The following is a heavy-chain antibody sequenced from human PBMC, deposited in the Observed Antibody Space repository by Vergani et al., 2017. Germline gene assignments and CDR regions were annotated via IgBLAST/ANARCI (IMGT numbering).Heavy chain of an antibody. D-gene: IGHD3-16*01. Sequence: QVQLQESVPGLVKPSETLSLTCTVSGGSISSYYWSWIRQPPGKGLEWIGYIYYSGSTNYNPSLKIRVTISVDTSKNQFSLKLSSVTAADTAVYYCARVGGGPLFDCWGQGTLVTVSS. CDR2: IYYSGST. CDR1: GGSISSYY. J-gene: IGHJ4*02. V-gene: IGHV4-59*01. CDR3: ARVGGGPLFDC.